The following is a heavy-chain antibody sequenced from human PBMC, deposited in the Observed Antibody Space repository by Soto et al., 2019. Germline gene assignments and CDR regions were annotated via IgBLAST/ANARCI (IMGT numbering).Heavy chain of an antibody. Sequence: EVQLLESGGGLVQPGGSLRLSCAASGFTFGSYAMSWVRQAPGKGLEWVSAISGSGGSTYYADSVKGRFTISRDNSKNTLSLQMNSLRAEDTAVYYCTKDQSTVTTFLDYWGQGSLVTVSS. CDR3: TKDQSTVTTFLDY. CDR1: GFTFGSYA. D-gene: IGHD4-17*01. V-gene: IGHV3-23*01. CDR2: ISGSGGST. J-gene: IGHJ4*02.